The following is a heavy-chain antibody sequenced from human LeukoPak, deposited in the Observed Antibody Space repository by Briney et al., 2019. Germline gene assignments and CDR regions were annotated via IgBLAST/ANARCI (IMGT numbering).Heavy chain of an antibody. V-gene: IGHV4-4*07. CDR3: AREYGSGSYYLVY. D-gene: IGHD3-10*01. CDR2: IYTSGST. CDR1: GGSISSYC. Sequence: SETLSLTCTVSGGSISSYCWSWIRQPAGKGLEWIGRIYTSGSTNYNPSLKSRVTMSVDTSKNQSSLKLSSVTAADTAVYYCAREYGSGSYYLVYWGQGTLVTVSS. J-gene: IGHJ4*02.